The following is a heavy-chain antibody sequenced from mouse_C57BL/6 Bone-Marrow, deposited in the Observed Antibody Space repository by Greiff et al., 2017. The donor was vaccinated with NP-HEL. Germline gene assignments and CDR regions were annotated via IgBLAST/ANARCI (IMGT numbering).Heavy chain of an antibody. CDR3: ARLKGFITTAVARGYFDV. D-gene: IGHD1-1*01. Sequence: QVQLQQSGAELMKPGASVKLSCKATGYTFTGYWIEWVKQRPGHGLEWIGEILPGSGSTNYNEKFKGKATFTADTSSNTAYMQLSSLTTEDSAIYYCARLKGFITTAVARGYFDVWGTGTTVTVSS. CDR1: GYTFTGYW. V-gene: IGHV1-9*01. J-gene: IGHJ1*03. CDR2: ILPGSGST.